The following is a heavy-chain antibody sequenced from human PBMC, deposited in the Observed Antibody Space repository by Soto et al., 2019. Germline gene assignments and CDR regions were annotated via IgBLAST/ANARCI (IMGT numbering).Heavy chain of an antibody. CDR3: VRDDGSESNWFDP. V-gene: IGHV1-69*08. J-gene: IGHJ5*02. CDR2: IIPVVGLA. D-gene: IGHD3-10*01. Sequence: QVHLVQSGAEVRQPGASVKVSCTFSGGPFTGYTFSWLRQATGQGLEWMGRIIPVVGLAEPAHKFQDSLTLTADTSTYTVHREFSSLRFDDTAVYFCVRDDGSESNWFDPWGQGTRVTVSS. CDR1: GGPFTGYT.